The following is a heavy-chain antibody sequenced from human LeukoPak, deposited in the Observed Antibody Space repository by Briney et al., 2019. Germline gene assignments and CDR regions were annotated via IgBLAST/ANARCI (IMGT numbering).Heavy chain of an antibody. J-gene: IGHJ4*02. D-gene: IGHD3-22*01. Sequence: GGSLRLSCAASGFTFSSYAMSWVRQAPGKGLERVSAISGSGGSTYYADSVKGRFTISRDNSKNTLYLQMNSLRAEDTAVYYCANLEGWLLPPSYWGQGTLVTVSS. V-gene: IGHV3-23*01. CDR1: GFTFSSYA. CDR3: ANLEGWLLPPSY. CDR2: ISGSGGST.